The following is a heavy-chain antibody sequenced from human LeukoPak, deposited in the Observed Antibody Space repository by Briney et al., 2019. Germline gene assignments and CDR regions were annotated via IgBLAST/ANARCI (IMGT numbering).Heavy chain of an antibody. D-gene: IGHD4/OR15-4a*01. CDR1: GFTSSTYT. CDR2: ISSSSTYI. V-gene: IGHV3-21*01. J-gene: IGHJ4*02. Sequence: PGGSLRLSCAASGFTSSTYTMNWVRQAPGKGLEWVSSISSSSTYIYYADSVKGRFTISRDNAKNSLYLQMNSLRAEDTAVYYCARDEVYGEQYYFDYWGQGTLVTVSS. CDR3: ARDEVYGEQYYFDY.